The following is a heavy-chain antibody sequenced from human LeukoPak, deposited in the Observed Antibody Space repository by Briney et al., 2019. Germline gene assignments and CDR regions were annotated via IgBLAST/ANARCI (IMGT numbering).Heavy chain of an antibody. J-gene: IGHJ4*02. CDR3: GGSEDGYIDY. V-gene: IGHV3-74*01. Sequence: PGGFLRLSCAASGFTFTRHWMHWVRQAPGKGLEWVSRIKTDGTNTIYADFVEGRFTISRDNARNTLYLQMSSLRAGDTAVYYCGGSEDGYIDYWGQGTLVTVSS. CDR1: GFTFTRHW. CDR2: IKTDGTNT. D-gene: IGHD5-24*01.